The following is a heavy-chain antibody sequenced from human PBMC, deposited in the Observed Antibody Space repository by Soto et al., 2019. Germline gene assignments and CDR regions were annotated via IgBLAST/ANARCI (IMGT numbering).Heavy chain of an antibody. D-gene: IGHD3-9*01. CDR3: TTDSTTCDRLSQYPTNAFDI. V-gene: IGHV3-15*01. J-gene: IGHJ3*02. Sequence: EVQLVESGGGLVKPGGSLRLSCAASGFTFSNAWMSWVRQAPGKGLEWVGRIKSKTDGGTTDYAAPVKGRFTISRDDSKNTLYLQMNSLKTEDTAVYYCTTDSTTCDRLSQYPTNAFDIWGQGTMVTVSS. CDR2: IKSKTDGGTT. CDR1: GFTFSNAW.